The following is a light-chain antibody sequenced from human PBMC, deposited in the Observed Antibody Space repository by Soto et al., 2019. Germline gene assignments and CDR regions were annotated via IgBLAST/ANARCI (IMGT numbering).Light chain of an antibody. CDR2: KVS. Sequence: DIVMTQTPLSSPVTLGQPASISCRSSQNLVGSDGNSYLSWLQQRPGQPPRLLIYKVSHRFSGVXDXXSGSGAGTEFTLKISRVEADDVGVYYCMQTSQFPRTFGQGTKVEIK. J-gene: IGKJ1*01. V-gene: IGKV2-24*01. CDR3: MQTSQFPRT. CDR1: QNLVGSDGNSY.